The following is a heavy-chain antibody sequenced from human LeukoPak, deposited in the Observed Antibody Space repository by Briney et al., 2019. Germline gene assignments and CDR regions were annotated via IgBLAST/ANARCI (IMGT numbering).Heavy chain of an antibody. CDR2: IKQDGSEK. V-gene: IGHV3-7*01. Sequence: GGSLRLSCAASGLTFSNYWMTWVRQAPGKGLEWVANIKQDGSEKYYVDSVKGRFTISRDNAKNSLYLQMNSLRAEDTAVYYCARDWYYAIDFWGRGALVTVSS. CDR3: ARDWYYAIDF. CDR1: GLTFSNYW. D-gene: IGHD2/OR15-2a*01. J-gene: IGHJ2*01.